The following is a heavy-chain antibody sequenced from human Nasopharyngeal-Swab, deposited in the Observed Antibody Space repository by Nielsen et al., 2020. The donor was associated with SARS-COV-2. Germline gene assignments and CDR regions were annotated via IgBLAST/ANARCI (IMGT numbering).Heavy chain of an antibody. CDR3: ASNGIRFLEWLLAQPLDY. D-gene: IGHD3-3*01. V-gene: IGHV3-30-3*01. J-gene: IGHJ4*02. CDR2: ISYDGSNK. Sequence: VGQAPGRGLVWVAVISYDGSNKYYADSVKGRFTISRDNSKNTLYLQMNSLRAEDTAVYYCASNGIRFLEWLLAQPLDYWGQGTLVTVSS.